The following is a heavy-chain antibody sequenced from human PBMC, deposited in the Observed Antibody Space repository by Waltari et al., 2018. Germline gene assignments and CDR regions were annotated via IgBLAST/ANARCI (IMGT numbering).Heavy chain of an antibody. D-gene: IGHD6-19*01. CDR3: ARGRSSGWPYYFDY. CDR1: GGSFSGYY. V-gene: IGHV4-34*01. J-gene: IGHJ4*02. CDR2: INHSGST. Sequence: QVQLQQWGAGLLKPSETLSLTCAVYGGSFSGYYWSWIRQPPGKGLEWIGEINHSGSTNYNPSLKSRVTISVDTSKNQFSLKLSSVTAADTAVYYCARGRSSGWPYYFDYWGQGTLVTVSS.